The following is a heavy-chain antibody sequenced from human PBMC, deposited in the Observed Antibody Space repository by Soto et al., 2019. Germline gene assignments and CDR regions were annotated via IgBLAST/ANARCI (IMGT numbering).Heavy chain of an antibody. CDR2: IIPIFGTA. CDR1: EGTFSSYA. Sequence: EASLKLSCKASEGTFSSYAISWVRQAPGQGLEWMGGIIPIFGTANYAQKFEGRVTITADESTNTAYMELSSLRSEDTAIYYCARGREEACGVILINYYEMDGWCPGTSLTV. V-gene: IGHV1-69*13. J-gene: IGHJ6*01. D-gene: IGHD3-3*01. CDR3: ARGREEACGVILINYYEMDG.